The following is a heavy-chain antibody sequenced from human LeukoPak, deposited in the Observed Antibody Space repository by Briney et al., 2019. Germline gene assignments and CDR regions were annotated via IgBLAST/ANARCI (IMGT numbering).Heavy chain of an antibody. CDR1: GFTFSSYS. D-gene: IGHD3-10*01. CDR2: ISSSSYI. Sequence: GGSLRLSCAASGFTFSSYSMNWVRQAPGKGLEWVSSISSSSYIYYADSVKGRFTISRDNAKNSLYLQMNSLTAEDTAVYYCARAEDGSGSYYSGIDWGQGTLVTVSS. V-gene: IGHV3-21*01. J-gene: IGHJ4*02. CDR3: ARAEDGSGSYYSGID.